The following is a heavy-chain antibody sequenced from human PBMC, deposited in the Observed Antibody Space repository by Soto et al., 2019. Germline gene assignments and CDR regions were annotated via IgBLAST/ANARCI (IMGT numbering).Heavy chain of an antibody. CDR2: INHSGST. CDR1: GGSFSGYY. V-gene: IGHV4-34*01. CDR3: ARQLSYYGSGSNYPDY. D-gene: IGHD3-10*01. Sequence: SETLSLTCAVYGGSFSGYYWSWIRQPPGKGLEWIGEINHSGSTNYNSSLKSRITISVNMSKNQFSLKLSSVTAADTAVYYCARQLSYYGSGSNYPDYWGQGTLVTVSS. J-gene: IGHJ4*02.